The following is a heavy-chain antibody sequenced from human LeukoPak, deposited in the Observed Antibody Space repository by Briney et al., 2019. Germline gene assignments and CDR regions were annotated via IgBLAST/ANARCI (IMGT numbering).Heavy chain of an antibody. V-gene: IGHV4-59*01. D-gene: IGHD4-23*01. CDR1: GGSISSYY. Sequence: SSETLSLTCTVSGGSISSYYWSWLRQPPGKGLEWIGYIYYSGSTNYNPSLKSRVTISVDTSKNQFSLKLSSVTAADTAVYYCAGTPHTVVTRSFSYWGQGTLVTVSS. J-gene: IGHJ4*02. CDR2: IYYSGST. CDR3: AGTPHTVVTRSFSY.